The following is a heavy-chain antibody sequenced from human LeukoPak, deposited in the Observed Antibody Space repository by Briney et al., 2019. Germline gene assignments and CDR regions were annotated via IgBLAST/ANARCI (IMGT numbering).Heavy chain of an antibody. J-gene: IGHJ4*02. Sequence: GGSLRLSCAASGFTFSSYAMSWVRQAPGKGLEWVAVIWYDGSNKYYADSVKGRFTISRDNSKNTLYLQMNSLRAEDTAVYYCARGYYYGSGTKLDYWGQGTLVTVSS. CDR2: IWYDGSNK. D-gene: IGHD3-10*01. V-gene: IGHV3-33*08. CDR1: GFTFSSYA. CDR3: ARGYYYGSGTKLDY.